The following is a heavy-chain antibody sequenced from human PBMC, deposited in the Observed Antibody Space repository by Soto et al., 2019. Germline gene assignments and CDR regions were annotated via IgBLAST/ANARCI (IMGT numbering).Heavy chain of an antibody. CDR2: INSDGSST. D-gene: IGHD6-13*01. J-gene: IGHJ3*02. Sequence: GGSLRLSCAASGFTFSSYWMHWVRQAPGKGLVWDSRINSDGSSTSYADSVKGRFTISRDNAKNTLYLQMNSLRAEDTAVYYCARGRTAGSLQDAFDIWGQGTMVTVSS. CDR1: GFTFSSYW. V-gene: IGHV3-74*01. CDR3: ARGRTAGSLQDAFDI.